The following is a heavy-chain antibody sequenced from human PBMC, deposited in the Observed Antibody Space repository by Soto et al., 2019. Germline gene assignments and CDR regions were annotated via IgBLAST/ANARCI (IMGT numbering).Heavy chain of an antibody. D-gene: IGHD6-19*01. CDR3: AKEGSDSGWHWES. V-gene: IGHV3-23*01. CDR1: GFTFSVSA. CDR2: ITRSGSEA. Sequence: EVQLLESGGGLVQPGGSLRLSCAASGFTFSVSAMSWVRQAPGKGLEHVASITRSGSEAFYGDSVRGRFSMSRDNSKNMLILVMNSQRVEDTARSYCAKEGSDSGWHWESWGQGAPVPVS. J-gene: IGHJ1*01.